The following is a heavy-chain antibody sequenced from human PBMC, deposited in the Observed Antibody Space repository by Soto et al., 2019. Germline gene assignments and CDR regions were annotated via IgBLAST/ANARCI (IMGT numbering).Heavy chain of an antibody. CDR1: GGTFSTYA. CDR2: IITMFGTA. Sequence: QVQLVQSGAEVKKPESSVKVSCKAPGGTFSTYAISWFRQAPGQGLEWMGGIITMFGTANYAQRFQDRVTITADGSTNTVYMELRSMRSEDTAVYFCASGIQLWLRRINNGYSGWGQGTVVSVPS. CDR3: ASGIQLWLRRINNGYSG. V-gene: IGHV1-69*12. D-gene: IGHD5-18*01. J-gene: IGHJ4*02.